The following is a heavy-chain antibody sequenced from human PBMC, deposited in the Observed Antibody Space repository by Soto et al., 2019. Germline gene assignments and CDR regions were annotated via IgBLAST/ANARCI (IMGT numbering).Heavy chain of an antibody. CDR1: GGSVNSYY. V-gene: IGHV4-59*02. CDR3: ARVFPSYCGGDCAYFDS. D-gene: IGHD2-21*02. CDR2: IFYSGST. J-gene: IGHJ4*02. Sequence: QVQLQESGPGLVRPSETLSLTCTVSGGSVNSYYWSWIRQTPGKGPEWIGYIFYSGSTNSNPSLKSRASMSVDMSKNQFYLRLSSLTAADTAVYYCARVFPSYCGGDCAYFDSWGQGILVTVSS.